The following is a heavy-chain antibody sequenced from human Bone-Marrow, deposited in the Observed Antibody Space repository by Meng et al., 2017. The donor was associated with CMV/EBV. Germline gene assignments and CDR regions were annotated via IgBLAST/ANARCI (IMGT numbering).Heavy chain of an antibody. J-gene: IGHJ5*02. CDR3: ARARGLGPGGYFDP. CDR1: AFTFSDYY. V-gene: IGHV3-11*01. CDR2: ISNSGNSI. D-gene: IGHD3-16*01. Sequence: SAFTFSDYYMSWTRQAPGKGLEWISYISNSGNSINYADAVKGRFTISRDNAKISLYLQMNSLRAEDTAVYYCARARGLGPGGYFDPWGQGTLVTVSS.